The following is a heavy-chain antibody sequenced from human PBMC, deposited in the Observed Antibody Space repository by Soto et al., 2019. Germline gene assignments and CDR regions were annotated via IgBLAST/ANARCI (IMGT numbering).Heavy chain of an antibody. CDR2: IYYSGST. V-gene: IGHV4-31*03. CDR3: ARERQYSSSYYYYYGMDV. Sequence: PSETLSLTCTVSGGSISSGGYYWSWIRQHPGKGLEWIGYIYYSGSTYYNLSLKSRVTISVDTSKNQFSLKLSSVTAADTAVYYCARERQYSSSYYYYYGMDVWGQGTTVTVSS. J-gene: IGHJ6*02. CDR1: GGSISSGGYY. D-gene: IGHD6-13*01.